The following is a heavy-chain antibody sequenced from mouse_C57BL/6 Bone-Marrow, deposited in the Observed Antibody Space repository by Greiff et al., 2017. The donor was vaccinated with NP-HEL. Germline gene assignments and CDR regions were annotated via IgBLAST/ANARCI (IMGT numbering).Heavy chain of an antibody. CDR3: ARWLLPYYYAMDY. V-gene: IGHV1-19*01. J-gene: IGHJ4*01. Sequence: VQLQQSGPVLVKPGASVKMSCKASGYTFTDYYMNWVKQSHGKSLEWIGVINPYNGGPSYNQKFKGKATLTVDKYSSTAYMELNSLTSEDSAVYYCARWLLPYYYAMDYWGQGTSVTVSS. CDR2: INPYNGGP. CDR1: GYTFTDYY. D-gene: IGHD2-3*01.